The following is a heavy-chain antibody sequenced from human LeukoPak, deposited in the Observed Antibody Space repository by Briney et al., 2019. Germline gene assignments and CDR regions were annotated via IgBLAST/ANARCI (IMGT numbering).Heavy chain of an antibody. CDR3: AKDLEQSYSGWSASYHA. V-gene: IGHV3-23*01. CDR1: GFTFSSYA. D-gene: IGHD6-19*01. Sequence: PGGSLRLSCAASGFTFSSYAMSWVRQVPGKRMEWVSAISSGAGTTGYADSLKGRFTISRVNSKSTIYLQMNSLRVEDTAVYYCAKDLEQSYSGWSASYHAWGQGTLVTVSS. CDR2: ISSGAGTT. J-gene: IGHJ5*02.